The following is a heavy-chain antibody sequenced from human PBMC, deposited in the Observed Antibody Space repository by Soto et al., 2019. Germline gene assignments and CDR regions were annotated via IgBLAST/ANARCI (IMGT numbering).Heavy chain of an antibody. D-gene: IGHD2-2*01. J-gene: IGHJ6*03. CDR3: ARDGRFCSGTGCRDYYHYMDF. CDR2: ISGSTSYI. V-gene: IGHV3-21*01. CDR1: GFSFSDFS. Sequence: EVQLVESGGGLVKPGGSLRLSCAASGFSFSDFSMNWVRQAPGKGLEWVSSISGSTSYIYYADSLKGRFTVSRDNAEKSLSLQMNSLRAEDTAVYHWARDGRFCSGTGCRDYYHYMDFWGKGTTVIVSS.